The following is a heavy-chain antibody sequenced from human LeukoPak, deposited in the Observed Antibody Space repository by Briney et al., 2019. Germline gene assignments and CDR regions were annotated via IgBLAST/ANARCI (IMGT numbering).Heavy chain of an antibody. CDR2: IYARGST. V-gene: IGHV4-4*09. CDR1: GDSISSYY. J-gene: IGHJ4*02. CDR3: ARYYYGSGSNYNNAYFDH. Sequence: SETLSLTCTVSGDSISSYYWSWIRQPPGKGLEWIGWSGHIYARGSTNYHPSLKSRATISVDTSKNQFSLKLSSVTAADTAVYYCARYYYGSGSNYNNAYFDHWGQGTLVTVSS. D-gene: IGHD3-10*01.